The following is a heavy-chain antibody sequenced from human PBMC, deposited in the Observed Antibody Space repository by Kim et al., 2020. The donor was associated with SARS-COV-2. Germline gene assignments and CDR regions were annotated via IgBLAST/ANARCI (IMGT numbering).Heavy chain of an antibody. Sequence: SETLSLTCTVSGGSISSSNYYWGWIRQPPGKGLEWIGSIYYSGSTYYNPSLKSRVTISVDTSKNQLSLKLNSVTAADTAVYYCARDVGSYCSGGSCFYDYCGQGTLVTVSS. D-gene: IGHD2-15*01. V-gene: IGHV4-39*07. J-gene: IGHJ4*02. CDR1: GGSISSSNYY. CDR3: ARDVGSYCSGGSCFYDY. CDR2: IYYSGST.